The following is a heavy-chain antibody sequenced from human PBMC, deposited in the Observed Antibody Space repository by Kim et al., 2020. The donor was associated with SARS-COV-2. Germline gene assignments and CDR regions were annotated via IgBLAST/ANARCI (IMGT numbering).Heavy chain of an antibody. CDR3: ARGLSSYGSGMGLVY. CDR2: INHSGST. D-gene: IGHD3-10*01. CDR1: GGSFSGYY. Sequence: SETLSLTCAVYGGSFSGYYWSWIRQPPGKGLEWIGEINHSGSTNYNPSLKSRVTISVDTSKNQFSLKLSSVTAADTAVYYCARGLSSYGSGMGLVYWGQGTLVTVSS. J-gene: IGHJ4*02. V-gene: IGHV4-34*01.